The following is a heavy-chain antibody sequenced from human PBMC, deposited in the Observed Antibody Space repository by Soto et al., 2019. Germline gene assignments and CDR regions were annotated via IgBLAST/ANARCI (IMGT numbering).Heavy chain of an antibody. V-gene: IGHV3-33*01. Sequence: QVQLVESGGGVVQPGRSLRLSCAASGFTFSSYGMHWVRQAPGKGLEWVAVIWYDGSNKYYADSVKGRFTISRDNSKNTLYVKMNSLGAEDAAGDYCARDRTLYYFDYWGQGTLVTVSS. CDR2: IWYDGSNK. CDR1: GFTFSSYG. CDR3: ARDRTLYYFDY. J-gene: IGHJ4*02.